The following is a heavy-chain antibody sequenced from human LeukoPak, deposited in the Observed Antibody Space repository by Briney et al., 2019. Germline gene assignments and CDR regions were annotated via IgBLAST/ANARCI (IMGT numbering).Heavy chain of an antibody. CDR2: IYYSGST. CDR3: ARAAYSGSYHSDY. D-gene: IGHD1-26*01. V-gene: IGHV4-61*01. J-gene: IGHJ4*02. CDR1: GGSVNSGSYY. Sequence: SETLSLTCTVSGGSVNSGSYYWNWIRQPPEKGLEWIGYIYYSGSTNYNPSLKSRVIISVDTSKNQFSLKLSSVTAADTAVYYCARAAYSGSYHSDYWGQGTLVTISS.